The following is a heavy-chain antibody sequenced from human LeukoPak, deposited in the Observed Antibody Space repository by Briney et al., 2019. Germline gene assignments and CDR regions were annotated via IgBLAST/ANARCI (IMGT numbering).Heavy chain of an antibody. J-gene: IGHJ6*03. V-gene: IGHV3-21*01. CDR3: AKGPGYMDV. Sequence: KAGGSLRLSCNASDFNDFAFSSHTMNWVRQAPGKGLEWVSSISGTSAYIHYGRPVRGRFTISRDNAKNTLYLLMNGVTVEDTGIYYCAKGPGYMDVWGLGTTVTVSS. CDR1: DFNDFAFSSHT. CDR2: ISGTSAYI.